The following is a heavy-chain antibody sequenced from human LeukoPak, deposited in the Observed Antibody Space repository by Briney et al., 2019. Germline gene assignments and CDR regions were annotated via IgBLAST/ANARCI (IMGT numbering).Heavy chain of an antibody. Sequence: GGSLRLSCAASGFIFTSYSMNWVRQAPGKGLEWVSYISSPSTNIYYVDSVKGRFTVSRDNSKNTLYLQMNSLRAEDTAVYYCARGPHSGYTPYFDYWGQGTLVTVSS. D-gene: IGHD5-12*01. CDR1: GFIFTSYS. J-gene: IGHJ4*02. V-gene: IGHV3-48*01. CDR2: ISSPSTNI. CDR3: ARGPHSGYTPYFDY.